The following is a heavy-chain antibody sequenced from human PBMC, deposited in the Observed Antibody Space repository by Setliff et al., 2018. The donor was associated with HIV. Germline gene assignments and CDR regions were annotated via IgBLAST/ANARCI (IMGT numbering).Heavy chain of an antibody. CDR2: IYHTGSS. CDR1: GFSISSRYY. Sequence: SETLSLTCDVSGFSISSRYYWGWIRQSPGKGLEWIGNIYHTGSSYYNPSLNDRATISLDTSKNQFSLRLNSVTAADTAVYYCARASLPGWFDPWGQGTLVTVSS. D-gene: IGHD3-10*01. V-gene: IGHV4-38-2*01. CDR3: ARASLPGWFDP. J-gene: IGHJ5*02.